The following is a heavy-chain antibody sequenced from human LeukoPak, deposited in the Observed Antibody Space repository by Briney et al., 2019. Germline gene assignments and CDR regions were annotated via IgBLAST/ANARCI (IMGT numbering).Heavy chain of an antibody. CDR1: GFTFDDYA. V-gene: IGHV3-9*03. CDR2: ISWNSGSI. J-gene: IGHJ4*02. CDR3: AKGDYDILTGFPDY. D-gene: IGHD3-9*01. Sequence: HPGRSLRLSCAASGFTFDDYAMHWVRQAPGKGLEWVSGISWNSGSIGYADSVKGRFTISRDNAKNSLYLQMNSLRAEDMALYYCAKGDYDILTGFPDYWGQGTLVTVSS.